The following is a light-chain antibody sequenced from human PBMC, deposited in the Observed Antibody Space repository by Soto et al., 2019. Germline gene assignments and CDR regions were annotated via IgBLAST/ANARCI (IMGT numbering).Light chain of an antibody. Sequence: IVLTQSPATLSLSPGERATLSRRASPSVTNYLAWYQQRPGQAPRLLIFGAFNRATGIPARFSGSGSGTDFTLTISSLEPEDSAVYYCQQRNVWPPVTFGQGTRLEIK. J-gene: IGKJ5*01. CDR3: QQRNVWPPVT. CDR1: PSVTNY. V-gene: IGKV3-11*01. CDR2: GAF.